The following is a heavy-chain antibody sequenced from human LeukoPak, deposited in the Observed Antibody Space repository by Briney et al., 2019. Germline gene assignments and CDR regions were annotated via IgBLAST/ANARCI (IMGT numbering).Heavy chain of an antibody. CDR3: ARDNPHLWFGELIDY. Sequence: ASVKVSCKASGYTFTSYGISWVRRAPGQGLEWMGWISAYNGNTNYAQKLQGRVTMTTDTSTSTAYMELRSLRSDDTAVYYCARDNPHLWFGELIDYWGQGTLVTVSS. CDR2: ISAYNGNT. CDR1: GYTFTSYG. D-gene: IGHD3-10*01. V-gene: IGHV1-18*01. J-gene: IGHJ4*02.